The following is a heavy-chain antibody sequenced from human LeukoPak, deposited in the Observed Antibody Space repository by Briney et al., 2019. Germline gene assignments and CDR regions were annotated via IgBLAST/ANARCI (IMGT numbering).Heavy chain of an antibody. Sequence: GGSLRLSCAASGFVFSTYAIHWVRHVPGRGLEYVSGINGNGDYTDYANSVKGRFTISRDNFKNTVYLQMGSLRAEDMAVYYCARDLFSGAEMATLDYWGQGTLVTVSS. D-gene: IGHD5-24*01. J-gene: IGHJ4*02. CDR1: GFVFSTYA. CDR2: INGNGDYT. CDR3: ARDLFSGAEMATLDY. V-gene: IGHV3-64*01.